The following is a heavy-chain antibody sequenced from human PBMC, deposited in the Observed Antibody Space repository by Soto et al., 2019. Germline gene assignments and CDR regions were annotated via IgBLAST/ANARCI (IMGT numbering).Heavy chain of an antibody. Sequence: SETLSLACTVSGGSISSGGYYWSWSRQHPRTGLEWIGYIYYSGSTYYNPSLKSRLTISVDTSKNQSSLKLSAVTAADTAVYYCARAPLSICGVVTAYSFDYWVHGTLVTVSS. V-gene: IGHV4-31*03. D-gene: IGHD3-3*01. J-gene: IGHJ4*01. CDR3: ARAPLSICGVVTAYSFDY. CDR2: IYYSGST. CDR1: GGSISSGGYY.